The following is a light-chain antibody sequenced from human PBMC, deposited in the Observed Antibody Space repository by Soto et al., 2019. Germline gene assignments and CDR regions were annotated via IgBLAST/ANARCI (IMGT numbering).Light chain of an antibody. CDR2: DAS. V-gene: IGKV1-5*01. CDR1: QSISSW. CDR3: QQYNTGPT. J-gene: IGKJ4*01. Sequence: DIHMTQSPSTLSASVGDRVTITCRASQSISSWLAWYQQKPGKAPKLLIYDASSLESGVPSRFSGSGSGTEFTLTISSLQPDDFATYYCQQYNTGPTCGGGTKVE.